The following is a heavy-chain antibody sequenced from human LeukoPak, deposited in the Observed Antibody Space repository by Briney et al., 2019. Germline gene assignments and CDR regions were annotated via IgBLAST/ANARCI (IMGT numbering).Heavy chain of an antibody. V-gene: IGHV1-18*01. CDR2: ISAYNGNT. Sequence: GASVKVSCKSSGYTFTSYGISWVRQAPGQGLEWMGWISAYNGNTNYAQKLQGRVTITTDTSTSTAYMELRSLRSNDTAVYYCARQRWLRLNWFDPWGQGTLVTVSS. J-gene: IGHJ5*02. CDR1: GYTFTSYG. D-gene: IGHD5-12*01. CDR3: ARQRWLRLNWFDP.